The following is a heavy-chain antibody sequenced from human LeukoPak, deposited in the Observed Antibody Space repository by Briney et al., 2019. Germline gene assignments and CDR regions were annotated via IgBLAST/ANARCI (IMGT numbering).Heavy chain of an antibody. CDR1: GDSFSSVTDY. J-gene: IGHJ4*02. CDR3: AGERGEEYSSGWYKRNYFDN. CDR2: GDYRGGT. Sequence: SGTLSLTCTVSGDSFSSVTDYWAWIRQPPGKGLERIASGDYRGGTYYNPSLESRVAISADMSKNQFSLKLTSVTGADTAVYYCAGERGEEYSSGWYKRNYFDNWGQGIRVTVSS. V-gene: IGHV4-39*07. D-gene: IGHD6-19*01.